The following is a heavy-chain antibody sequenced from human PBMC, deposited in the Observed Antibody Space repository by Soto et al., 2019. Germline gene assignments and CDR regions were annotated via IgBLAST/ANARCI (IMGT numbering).Heavy chain of an antibody. J-gene: IGHJ4*02. CDR3: TREITASDY. CDR2: ISSSSSHI. Sequence: GWSLRLSCTSSVFTFSSYSMNWVRQAPGKGLEWVSSISSSSSHIYYVDSVKGRFTVSRDNAKNSVYLQMNSLRAEDTAVYYCTREITASDYWGQGNLVTVSS. V-gene: IGHV3-21*01. CDR1: VFTFSSYS.